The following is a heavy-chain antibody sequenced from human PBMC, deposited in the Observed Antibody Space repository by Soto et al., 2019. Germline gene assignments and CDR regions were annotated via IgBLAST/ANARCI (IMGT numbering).Heavy chain of an antibody. Sequence: GGSLRLSCAASGFTFDDYAMHWVRQAPGKGLEWVSGISWNSGSIGYADSVKGRFTISRDNAKNSLYLQMNSLRAEDTALYYCAKDINGYSGYDYGYYYYGMDVWGQGTTVTVSS. CDR2: ISWNSGSI. D-gene: IGHD5-12*01. CDR1: GFTFDDYA. V-gene: IGHV3-9*01. CDR3: AKDINGYSGYDYGYYYYGMDV. J-gene: IGHJ6*02.